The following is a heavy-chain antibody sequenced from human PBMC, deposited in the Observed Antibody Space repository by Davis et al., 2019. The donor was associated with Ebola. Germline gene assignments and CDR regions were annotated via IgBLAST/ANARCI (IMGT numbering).Heavy chain of an antibody. J-gene: IGHJ4*02. CDR3: ARRLSY. V-gene: IGHV1-2*06. CDR2: INPNNGGT. CDR1: GYSFNGYY. D-gene: IGHD6-25*01. Sequence: ASVKVSCKTSGYSFNGYYIHWVRQGPGQGLEWMGRINPNNGGTSYAQKFQGRITMTRDTSITTAYMDLNSLTSDDTAVYYCARRLSYWGQGTLVTVSS.